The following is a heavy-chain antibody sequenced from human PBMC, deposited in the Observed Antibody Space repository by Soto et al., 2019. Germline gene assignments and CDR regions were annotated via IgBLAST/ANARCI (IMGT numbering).Heavy chain of an antibody. CDR1: GQSFSGHS. V-gene: IGHV4-34*01. CDR2: INESGST. D-gene: IGHD1-1*01. CDR3: ARGSGIVALPGELEDVKYDY. Sequence: QVQLQQWGAGLVKPSETLSLSCAVYGQSFSGHSWAWIRQPPGKGLEWIGEINESGSTYYNPSLKSRITILTDTSKNQFSLKLSSVNAADTAAYFCARGSGIVALPGELEDVKYDYWGEGTLINVSS. J-gene: IGHJ4*02.